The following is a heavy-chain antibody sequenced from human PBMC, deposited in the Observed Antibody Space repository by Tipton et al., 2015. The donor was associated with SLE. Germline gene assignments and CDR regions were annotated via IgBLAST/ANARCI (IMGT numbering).Heavy chain of an antibody. CDR1: GGSISSYY. D-gene: IGHD6-25*01. Sequence: LRLSCSVSGGSISSYYWNWIRQPPGMGLEWIGSVHYSGTTNYNPSIKSRVTISVDTSENQFSLKLTPVTAADAALYFCARDTSSGYFELWGRGTLVTVSS. J-gene: IGHJ2*01. CDR2: VHYSGTT. V-gene: IGHV4-59*01. CDR3: ARDTSSGYFEL.